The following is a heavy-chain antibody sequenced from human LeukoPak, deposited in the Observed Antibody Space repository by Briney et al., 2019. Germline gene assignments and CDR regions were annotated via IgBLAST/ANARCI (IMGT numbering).Heavy chain of an antibody. CDR2: ISGSATST. D-gene: IGHD1-26*01. J-gene: IGHJ4*02. CDR1: AFTFSTYA. V-gene: IGHV3-23*01. CDR3: AKAVVGATPNFDY. Sequence: GGSLRLSCAASAFTFSTYAMSWVRQAPGKGLERVSGISGSATSTYYADSVKGRFTISRDNSKNTLYLQMNSLRAEDTAVYYCAKAVVGATPNFDYWGQGTLVTVSS.